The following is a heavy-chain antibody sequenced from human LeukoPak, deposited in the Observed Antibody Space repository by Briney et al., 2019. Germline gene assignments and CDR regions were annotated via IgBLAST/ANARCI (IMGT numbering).Heavy chain of an antibody. J-gene: IGHJ4*02. V-gene: IGHV3-53*04. CDR2: IYSGGTT. CDR3: AREFPGSKHFDY. Sequence: GGSLRLSCAASGFTVSTNCMTWVRQAPGKGPEWVSTIYSGGTTYYADSVMGRFTISRHNSRNTLYLQMNSLRAEDTAVYYCAREFPGSKHFDYWGQGTLVTVSS. CDR1: GFTVSTNC. D-gene: IGHD1-26*01.